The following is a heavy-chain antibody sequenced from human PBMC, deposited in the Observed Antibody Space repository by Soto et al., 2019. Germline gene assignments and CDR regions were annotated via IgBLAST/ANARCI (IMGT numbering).Heavy chain of an antibody. CDR1: GFTVSSHA. D-gene: IGHD2-15*01. CDR2: VTADGGT. Sequence: EVQVLESGGGLVQPGGSLRLSCEGSGFTVSSHAMTWIRQAPGKGPEWVSTVTADGGTYYADSVKGRFAMSRDTSENTMYLTMDRLGADDTAAYYCAPHVFCNGGSCQYDAFAIRGQGTMVTVSS. V-gene: IGHV3-23*01. J-gene: IGHJ3*02. CDR3: APHVFCNGGSCQYDAFAI.